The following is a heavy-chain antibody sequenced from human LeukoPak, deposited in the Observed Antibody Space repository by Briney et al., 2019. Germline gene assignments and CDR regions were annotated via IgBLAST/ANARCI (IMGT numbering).Heavy chain of an antibody. Sequence: SGTLSLTCAVSGGSISSSNWWSWVRQPPGKGLEWIGEIYHSGSTNYNPSLKSRVTISVDTSKNQFSLKLSSVTAADTAVYYCARGRGYYYYYGMDVWGQGTTVTVSS. V-gene: IGHV4-4*02. J-gene: IGHJ6*02. CDR2: IYHSGST. CDR1: GGSISSSNW. CDR3: ARGRGYYYYYGMDV.